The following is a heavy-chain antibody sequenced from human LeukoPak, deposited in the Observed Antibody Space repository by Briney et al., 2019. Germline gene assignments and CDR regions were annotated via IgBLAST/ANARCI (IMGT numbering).Heavy chain of an antibody. V-gene: IGHV4-59*01. CDR2: IYYSGST. CDR3: ARRKGGDCFDY. Sequence: PSETLSLTCTVSGGSLSSYHWSWIGQPPGKGPECIGHIYYSGSTNYTPSLKSRVTISVDTSKNQFSLKLSSVTAADTAVYYCARRKGGDCFDYWGQGPLVTVSS. J-gene: IGHJ4*02. D-gene: IGHD2-21*01. CDR1: GGSLSSYH.